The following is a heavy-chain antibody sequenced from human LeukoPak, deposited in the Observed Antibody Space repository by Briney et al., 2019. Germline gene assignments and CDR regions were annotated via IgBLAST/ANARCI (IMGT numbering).Heavy chain of an antibody. Sequence: ASVKVSCKASRYTFTSYAMNWVRQAPGQGLEWMGWINTNTGNPTYAQGFTGRFVFSLDTSVSTAYLQISSLKAEDTAVYYCARGGLYDYVWGSYRYRLNPLDYWGQGTLVTVSS. D-gene: IGHD3-16*02. CDR3: ARGGLYDYVWGSYRYRLNPLDY. V-gene: IGHV7-4-1*02. CDR2: INTNTGNP. CDR1: RYTFTSYA. J-gene: IGHJ4*02.